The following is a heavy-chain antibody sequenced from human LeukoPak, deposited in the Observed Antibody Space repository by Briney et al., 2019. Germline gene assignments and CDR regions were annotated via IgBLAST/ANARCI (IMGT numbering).Heavy chain of an antibody. CDR1: GFTFSSYW. CDR3: ARAPLPYSSGWYNAFDI. V-gene: IGHV3-7*01. D-gene: IGHD6-19*01. Sequence: GGSLRLSCAASGFTFSSYWMSWVRQAPGKGLEWVANIKQDGSEKYYVDSVKGRFTISRDNSKNTLYLQMNSLRAEDTAVYYCARAPLPYSSGWYNAFDIWGQGTMVTVSS. CDR2: IKQDGSEK. J-gene: IGHJ3*02.